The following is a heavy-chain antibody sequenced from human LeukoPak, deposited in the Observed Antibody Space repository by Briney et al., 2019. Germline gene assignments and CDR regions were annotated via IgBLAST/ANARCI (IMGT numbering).Heavy chain of an antibody. CDR2: ISYDGSNK. V-gene: IGHV3-30*18. CDR1: GFTVSSNY. CDR3: AKDWEMAISH. J-gene: IGHJ4*02. D-gene: IGHD5-24*01. Sequence: PGGSLRLSCAASGFTVSSNYMSWFRQAPGKGLEWVAVISYDGSNKYYADSVKGRFTISRDNFKNTLYLQMDSLRAEDTAVYYCAKDWEMAISHWGQGTLVTVSS.